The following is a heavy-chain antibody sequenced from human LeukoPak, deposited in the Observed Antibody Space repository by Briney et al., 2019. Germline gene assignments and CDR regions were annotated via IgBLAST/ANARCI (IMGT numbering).Heavy chain of an antibody. CDR1: GGSISSYY. CDR3: ANLRGSYYWYAFDI. CDR2: IYYSGST. Sequence: SETLSLTCTVSGGSISSYYWSWIRQPRGKGLEWIGYIYYSGSTNYNPSLKSRVTISVDTSKNQFSLKLSSVTAADTAVYYCANLRGSYYWYAFDIWGQGTMVTVSS. J-gene: IGHJ3*02. V-gene: IGHV4-59*01. D-gene: IGHD1-26*01.